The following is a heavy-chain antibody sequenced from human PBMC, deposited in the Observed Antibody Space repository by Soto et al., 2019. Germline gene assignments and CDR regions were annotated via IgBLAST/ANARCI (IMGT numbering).Heavy chain of an antibody. Sequence: PGESLKLSCKGSGYSFTTYWIGWVRQMPGKGLEWMGVIYPADSDTRYSPSFQGQVTISADKSISTAYLQWSSLKASDTAMYYCARRRYCGGDCYSGRWFDPWGQGTLVTVSS. CDR2: IYPADSDT. J-gene: IGHJ5*02. D-gene: IGHD2-21*02. CDR1: GYSFTTYW. V-gene: IGHV5-51*01. CDR3: ARRRYCGGDCYSGRWFDP.